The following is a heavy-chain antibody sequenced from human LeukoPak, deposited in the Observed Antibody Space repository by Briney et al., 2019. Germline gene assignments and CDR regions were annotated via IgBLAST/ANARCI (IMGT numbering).Heavy chain of an antibody. D-gene: IGHD3-22*01. J-gene: IGHJ4*02. Sequence: SETLSLTCTVPGGSISSYYWSWIRQPPGRGLEWIGYIYYSGSTNYNPSLKSRVTISVDTSKNQFSLKLSSVTAADTAVYYCARHFHYYDSSGYDYWGQGTLVTVSS. CDR2: IYYSGST. V-gene: IGHV4-59*08. CDR1: GGSISSYY. CDR3: ARHFHYYDSSGYDY.